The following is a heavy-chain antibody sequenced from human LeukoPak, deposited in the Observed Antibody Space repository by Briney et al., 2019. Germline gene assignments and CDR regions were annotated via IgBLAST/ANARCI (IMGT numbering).Heavy chain of an antibody. CDR2: IYYSGST. Sequence: SETLSLTRTVSVGSISSYYRSCIRQPPGRGLEWIGYIYYSGSTNHNPSLKSRGTISIDTVKNQFSLKQSSVTAADTAVYYCARGYCSSTSCLIGDYYFDYWGQGTLVTVPS. CDR1: VGSISSYY. CDR3: ARGYCSSTSCLIGDYYFDY. V-gene: IGHV4-59*01. J-gene: IGHJ4*02. D-gene: IGHD2-2*01.